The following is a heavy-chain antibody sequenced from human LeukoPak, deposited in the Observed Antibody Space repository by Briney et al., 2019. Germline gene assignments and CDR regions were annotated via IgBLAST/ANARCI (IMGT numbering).Heavy chain of an antibody. Sequence: PGGFLRLSCAASGFTFSDYYMSWIRQAPGKGLEWVSYISSSSSYTNYADSVKGRFTISRDNAKNSLYLQMNSLRAEDTAVYYCARVQGGWPSDWGQGTLVTVSS. J-gene: IGHJ4*02. CDR1: GFTFSDYY. CDR2: ISSSSSYT. V-gene: IGHV3-11*06. CDR3: ARVQGGWPSD. D-gene: IGHD2-15*01.